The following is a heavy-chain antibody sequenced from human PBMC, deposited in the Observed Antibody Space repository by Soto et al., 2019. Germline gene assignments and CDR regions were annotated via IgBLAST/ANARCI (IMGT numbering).Heavy chain of an antibody. Sequence: GESLKISCKGSGYSFTSYWIGWVRQMPGKGLEWMGIIYPGDSDTRYSPSFQGQVTISADKSISTAYPQWSSLKASDTAMYYCARLSEAVAGTIDYWGQGTLVTVSS. J-gene: IGHJ4*02. V-gene: IGHV5-51*01. CDR1: GYSFTSYW. CDR3: ARLSEAVAGTIDY. D-gene: IGHD6-19*01. CDR2: IYPGDSDT.